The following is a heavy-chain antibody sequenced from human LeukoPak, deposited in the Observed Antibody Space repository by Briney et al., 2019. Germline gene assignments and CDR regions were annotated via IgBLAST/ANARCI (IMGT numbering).Heavy chain of an antibody. Sequence: SETLSLTCTVSGGSVSSDDYYWSWIRQVPGKGLEWIGYIYYTGSAYYNPSLKGRVSKSIDTSKNQFSLELRSVTAADTAVYYCASYKSVLPIAWGAFDIWGQGTMVTVSS. CDR2: IYYTGSA. CDR1: GGSVSSDDYY. D-gene: IGHD3-16*01. CDR3: ASYKSVLPIAWGAFDI. V-gene: IGHV4-30-4*01. J-gene: IGHJ3*02.